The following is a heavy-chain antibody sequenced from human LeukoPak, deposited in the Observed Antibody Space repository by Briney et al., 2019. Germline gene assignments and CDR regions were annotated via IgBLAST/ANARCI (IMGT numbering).Heavy chain of an antibody. CDR3: ARGGRVLNWFDP. D-gene: IGHD3-16*01. CDR2: IYYSGST. V-gene: IGHV4-59*01. Sequence: SETLSLTCTVSGGSISSYYWSWIRQPPGKGLEWIGYIYYSGSTNYNPSLKSRVTISVDTSKNQFSLKLSSATAADTAVYYCARGGRVLNWFDPWGQGTLVTVSS. CDR1: GGSISSYY. J-gene: IGHJ5*02.